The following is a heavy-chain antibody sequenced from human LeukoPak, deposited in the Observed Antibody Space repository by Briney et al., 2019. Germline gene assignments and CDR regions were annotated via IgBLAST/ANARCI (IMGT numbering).Heavy chain of an antibody. V-gene: IGHV4-4*07. J-gene: IGHJ3*02. CDR2: IYISGST. Sequence: PSETLSLTCTVSGGSISSYYWSWIRQSAGKGLEWIGRIYISGSTNYNPSLKSRVTMSVDTSKNQFSLKLSSVTAADTAVYYCARGSIAAVYDAFDIWGQGTMVTVSS. CDR3: ARGSIAAVYDAFDI. D-gene: IGHD6-13*01. CDR1: GGSISSYY.